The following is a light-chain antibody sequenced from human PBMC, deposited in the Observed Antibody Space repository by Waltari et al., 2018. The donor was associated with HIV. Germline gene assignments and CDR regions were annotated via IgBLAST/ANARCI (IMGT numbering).Light chain of an antibody. Sequence: DIQVTQSPSSLSAFVGDRVTVTCRASHNVASYLNWYQQKPGKAPKLLIYAASSLQSGVPSRFSGSGSGTDFTLTISSLQPEDFATYYCQQSYSTPRTFGQGTKVEIK. CDR3: QQSYSTPRT. V-gene: IGKV1-39*01. CDR1: HNVASY. J-gene: IGKJ1*01. CDR2: AAS.